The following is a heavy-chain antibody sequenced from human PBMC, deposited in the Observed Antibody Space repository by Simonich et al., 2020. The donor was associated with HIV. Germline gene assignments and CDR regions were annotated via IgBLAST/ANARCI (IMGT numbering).Heavy chain of an antibody. CDR3: ARIVGRSTIFGVVTNPNWFDP. Sequence: QVQLQQWGAGLLKPSETLSLTCAVYGGSFSGYYWSWIRQPPGKGLDLIGEINHSGSTNNTPTLNGRVTMSVDTSKNQFSLRLSSVTAADTAVYYCARIVGRSTIFGVVTNPNWFDPWGQGTLVTVSS. V-gene: IGHV4-34*01. J-gene: IGHJ5*02. CDR2: INHSGST. D-gene: IGHD3-3*01. CDR1: GGSFSGYY.